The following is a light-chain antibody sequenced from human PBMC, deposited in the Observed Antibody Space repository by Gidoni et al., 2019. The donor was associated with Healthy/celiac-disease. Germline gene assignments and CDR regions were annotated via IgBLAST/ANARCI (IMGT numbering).Light chain of an antibody. CDR2: GNR. J-gene: IGLJ3*02. Sequence: QPVLTQPPSVSGATGQRATTSCTGIGSNIGAGYDVHWYQKLPGTAPKLLIYGNRKRPSGVPDRFSGSKSGTSASLAITGLQAEDEADYYCQSYDSSLSGWVFGGGTKLTVL. CDR1: GSNIGAGYD. V-gene: IGLV1-40*01. CDR3: QSYDSSLSGWV.